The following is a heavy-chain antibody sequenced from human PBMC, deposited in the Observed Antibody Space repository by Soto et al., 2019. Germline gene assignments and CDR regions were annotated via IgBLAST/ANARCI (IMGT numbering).Heavy chain of an antibody. Sequence: GGSLRLSCAASGLTFSSYSMNWVRQAPGKGLEWVSSISSSSSYIYYADSVKGRFTISRDNAKNSLYLQMNSLRAEDTAVYYCARGGIAARPSWFDPWGQGTLVTVSS. D-gene: IGHD6-6*01. CDR3: ARGGIAARPSWFDP. CDR2: ISSSSSYI. J-gene: IGHJ5*02. V-gene: IGHV3-21*01. CDR1: GLTFSSYS.